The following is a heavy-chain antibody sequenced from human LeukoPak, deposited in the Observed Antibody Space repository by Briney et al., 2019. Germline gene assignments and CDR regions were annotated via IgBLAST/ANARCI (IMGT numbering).Heavy chain of an antibody. Sequence: ASVKVSCKASDYTFSNYDINWVRQAPGQGLEWMGWISTSNGNTNYAQNLQGRVPMTTDSSTSTAYMELSSLRSDDTAVYFCARGVGTGYWYFDLWGRGTLVTVSS. V-gene: IGHV1-18*01. CDR1: DYTFSNYD. CDR3: ARGVGTGYWYFDL. J-gene: IGHJ2*01. CDR2: ISTSNGNT. D-gene: IGHD1-26*01.